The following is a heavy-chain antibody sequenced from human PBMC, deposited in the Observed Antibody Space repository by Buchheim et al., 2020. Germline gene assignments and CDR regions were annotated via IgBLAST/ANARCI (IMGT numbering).Heavy chain of an antibody. CDR3: ARGQDLYAPYFDY. D-gene: IGHD2/OR15-2a*01. Sequence: QVRLVQSGAEVKKPGTSVKVSCKTSGYTFTGYVLHWVRQAPGQGLEWMGWITPHNGGTDRAQKFQGRVTLTRDTSMSTTYMELSGLMSDDTAIYYCARGQDLYAPYFDYWGQGTL. J-gene: IGHJ4*02. CDR2: ITPHNGGT. CDR1: GYTFTGYV. V-gene: IGHV1-2*02.